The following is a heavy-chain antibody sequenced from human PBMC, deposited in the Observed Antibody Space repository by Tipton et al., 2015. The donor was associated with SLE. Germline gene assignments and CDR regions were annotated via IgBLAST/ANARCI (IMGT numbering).Heavy chain of an antibody. CDR3: GRGGPPNAIDI. J-gene: IGHJ3*02. CDR2: INREGSDT. Sequence: SLRLSCAASGFTFSSSWMHWVRQAPGKGLVWVSGINREGSDTRYGDSAKGRFTISRDNAKNTLYLQMHSLRVDDTAVYYCGRGGPPNAIDIWGRGTTVSVSS. V-gene: IGHV3-74*01. CDR1: GFTFSSSW.